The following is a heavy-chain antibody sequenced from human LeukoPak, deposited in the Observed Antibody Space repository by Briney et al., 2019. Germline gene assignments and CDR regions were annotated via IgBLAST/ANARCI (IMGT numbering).Heavy chain of an antibody. V-gene: IGHV4-59*08. D-gene: IGHD4-23*01. J-gene: IGHJ3*02. Sequence: SETLSLTCTVSGGSISSHYWSWIRQPPGKGLEWIGYIYCSGSTNYNPSLKSRVTISVDTSKNQFSLKLSSVTAADTAVYYCARNYGGNSVVAFDIWGQGTMVTVSS. CDR3: ARNYGGNSVVAFDI. CDR1: GGSISSHY. CDR2: IYCSGST.